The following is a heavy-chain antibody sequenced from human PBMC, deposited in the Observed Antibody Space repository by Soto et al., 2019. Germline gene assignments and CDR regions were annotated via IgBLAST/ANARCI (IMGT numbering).Heavy chain of an antibody. CDR3: ARDRGFRRNGGWFDP. Sequence: QVQLQESGPGLVKPSETLSLTCTVSGGSISSYYWSWIRQPPGKGLEWIGYIYYSGSTNYNPSLKSRVTISVDTSKNQFSLKLSSVTAADTAVYYCARDRGFRRNGGWFDPWGQGTLVTVSS. V-gene: IGHV4-59*01. CDR1: GGSISSYY. CDR2: IYYSGST. D-gene: IGHD3-10*01. J-gene: IGHJ5*02.